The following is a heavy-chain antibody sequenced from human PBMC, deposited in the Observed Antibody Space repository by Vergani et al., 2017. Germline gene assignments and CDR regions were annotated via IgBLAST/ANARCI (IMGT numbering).Heavy chain of an antibody. CDR1: GYTLTELS. CDR2: FDPEDGET. Sequence: VQLVQSGAEVKKPGAAVKVACKVSGYTLTELSMHWVRQAPGKGREWMGGFDPEDGETIYAQKLQGRVTMTEDTSTDTAYIELSSLRSEDTAVYYCATLIFSLVVPGNRAETKYAFDIWGQGSMVTVSS. D-gene: IGHD2-2*01. CDR3: ATLIFSLVVPGNRAETKYAFDI. V-gene: IGHV1-24*01. J-gene: IGHJ3*02.